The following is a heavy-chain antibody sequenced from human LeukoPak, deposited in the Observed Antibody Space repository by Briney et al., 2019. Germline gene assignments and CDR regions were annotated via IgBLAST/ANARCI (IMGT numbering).Heavy chain of an antibody. D-gene: IGHD6-19*01. CDR3: ARGCARSGWYKGYYYYYMDV. J-gene: IGHJ6*03. CDR2: INPNSGGT. V-gene: IGHV1-2*02. CDR1: GYTFSGYY. Sequence: GASVKVSCKASGYTFSGYYMHWVRQAPGQGLEWMGWINPNSGGTNYAQKFQGRVTMTRDTSISTAYMELSRLRSDDTAVYYCARGCARSGWYKGYYYYYMDVWGKGTTVTISS.